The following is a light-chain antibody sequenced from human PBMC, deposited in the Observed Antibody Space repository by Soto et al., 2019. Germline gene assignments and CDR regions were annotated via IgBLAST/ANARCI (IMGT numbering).Light chain of an antibody. Sequence: DLQLTQSPCSMSASIGDTVTITCRASQTVSRYLNWYQQKSGTAPKLLIYAASSLQTGVPSRFSGSGSGTDFTLTISSLQPEDFATYYCLQTYSTPLSLGGRTNVDIK. J-gene: IGKJ4*01. CDR2: AAS. CDR3: LQTYSTPLS. V-gene: IGKV1-39*01. CDR1: QTVSRY.